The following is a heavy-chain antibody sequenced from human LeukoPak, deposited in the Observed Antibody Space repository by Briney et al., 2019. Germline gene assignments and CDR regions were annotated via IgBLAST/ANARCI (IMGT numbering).Heavy chain of an antibody. CDR1: GFTFSSYA. D-gene: IGHD5-12*01. Sequence: GGSLRLSCAASGFTFSSYAMSWVRQAPGKGLEWVSAISGSGGSTYYADSVKGRFTISRDNAKNSLYLQMNSLRDEDTAVYYCARALRVATITYYFDYWGQGTLVTVSS. V-gene: IGHV3-23*01. CDR2: ISGSGGST. J-gene: IGHJ4*02. CDR3: ARALRVATITYYFDY.